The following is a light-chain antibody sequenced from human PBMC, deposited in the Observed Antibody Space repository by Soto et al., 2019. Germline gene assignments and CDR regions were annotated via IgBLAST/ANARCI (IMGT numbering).Light chain of an antibody. CDR3: QQTYISPWT. J-gene: IGKJ1*01. Sequence: DLQMTQSPSSLSAFAGDRVTISCRASQNIHRFLNRYQQRPGKAPKLLIYAASNLQSGVPSRFSGGGSGAGFSLTISNLQPEDFATYFCQQTYISPWTFGQGTKLE. CDR1: QNIHRF. V-gene: IGKV1-39*01. CDR2: AAS.